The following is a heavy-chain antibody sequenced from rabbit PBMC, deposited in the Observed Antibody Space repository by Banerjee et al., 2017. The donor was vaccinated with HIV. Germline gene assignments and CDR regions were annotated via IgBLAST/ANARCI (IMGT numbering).Heavy chain of an antibody. CDR3: ATDLYGVGGFNL. J-gene: IGHJ4*01. V-gene: IGHV1S45*01. CDR1: GVSFSGNSY. Sequence: QEQLVESGGGLVKPGASLTLTCIASGVSFSGNSYMCWVRQAPGKGLEWIACIDTGSSGFTYFASWAKGRFTISKTSSTTVTLQMTSLTAADTATYFCATDLYGVGGFNLWGPGTLVTVS. D-gene: IGHD2-1*01. CDR2: IDTGSSGFT.